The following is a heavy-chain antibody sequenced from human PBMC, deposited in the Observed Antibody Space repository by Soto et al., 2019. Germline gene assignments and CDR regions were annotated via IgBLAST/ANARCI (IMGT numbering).Heavy chain of an antibody. CDR1: GGSFSGYY. J-gene: IGHJ4*02. CDR3: ASSSSLFAYYFDY. V-gene: IGHV4-34*01. CDR2: INHSGST. D-gene: IGHD6-19*01. Sequence: SETLSLTCAVYGGSFSGYYWSWIRRPPGKGLEWIGEINHSGSTNYNPSLKSRVTISVDTSKNQFSLKLSSVTAADTAVYYCASSSSLFAYYFDYWGQGTLVTVSS.